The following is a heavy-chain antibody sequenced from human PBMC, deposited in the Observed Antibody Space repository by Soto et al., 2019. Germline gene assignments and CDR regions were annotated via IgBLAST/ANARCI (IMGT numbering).Heavy chain of an antibody. J-gene: IGHJ5*02. V-gene: IGHV1-69*13. Sequence: SVKVSCKASGGTFSSYAISWVRQAPGQGLEWMGGIIPIFGTANYAQKFQGRVTITADESTSTAYMELSSLRSEDTAVYYCARDIEYSSSSFWFDPWGQGTLVTVSS. CDR1: GGTFSSYA. D-gene: IGHD6-6*01. CDR2: IIPIFGTA. CDR3: ARDIEYSSSSFWFDP.